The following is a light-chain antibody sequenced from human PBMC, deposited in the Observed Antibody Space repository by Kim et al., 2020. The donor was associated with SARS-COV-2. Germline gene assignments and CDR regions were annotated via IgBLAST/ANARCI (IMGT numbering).Light chain of an antibody. Sequence: DIQMTQSPSVVSASVGDRVTITCRASQGISSCLAWYQQKPGTAPTPLIYAASSLHSGVPSRFSGSGSGTEFTLTISSLQPEDFATYYCQQYGGYPCTFGQGTKVDIK. V-gene: IGKV1-17*03. CDR2: AAS. CDR3: QQYGGYPCT. CDR1: QGISSC. J-gene: IGKJ1*01.